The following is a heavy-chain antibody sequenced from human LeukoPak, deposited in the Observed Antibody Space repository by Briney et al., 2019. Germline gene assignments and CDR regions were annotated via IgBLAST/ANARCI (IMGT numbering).Heavy chain of an antibody. V-gene: IGHV3-74*01. D-gene: IGHD2-2*01. J-gene: IGHJ4*02. CDR2: INSDGSTT. Sequence: GGSLRLSCAASGFTFSSYWMHWVRQAPGKGLVWVSRINSDGSTTTYADSVKGRFTISRDNAKNTLYLQMNSLRAEDTAVYYRASETYIVVVPAATFDYWGQGTLVTVSS. CDR1: GFTFSSYW. CDR3: ASETYIVVVPAATFDY.